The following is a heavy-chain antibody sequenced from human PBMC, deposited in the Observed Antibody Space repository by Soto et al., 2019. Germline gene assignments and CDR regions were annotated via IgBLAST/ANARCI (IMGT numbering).Heavy chain of an antibody. CDR3: ARGARGLENYDFWSGSRDDYYYMDV. Sequence: ASVKVSCKASGYTFTSYAMHWVRQAPGQRLEWMGWINAGNGNTKYSQKFQGRVTITRDTSASTAYMELSSLRSEDTAVYYCARGARGLENYDFWSGSRDDYYYMDVWGKGTTVTVSS. V-gene: IGHV1-3*01. D-gene: IGHD3-3*01. CDR2: INAGNGNT. CDR1: GYTFTSYA. J-gene: IGHJ6*03.